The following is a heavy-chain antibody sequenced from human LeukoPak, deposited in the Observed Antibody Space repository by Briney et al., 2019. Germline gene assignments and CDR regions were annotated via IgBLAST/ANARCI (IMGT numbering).Heavy chain of an antibody. Sequence: ASVKVSCKASGGTFSSYAISWVRQAPGQGLEWMGWINPNSGGTNYAQKFQGRVTMTRDTSMSTAYMELSRLRSDDTAVYYCARDHGESYYYGSGSYLPPPYFDYWGQGTLVTVSS. D-gene: IGHD3-10*01. CDR2: INPNSGGT. V-gene: IGHV1-2*02. CDR1: GGTFSSYA. J-gene: IGHJ4*02. CDR3: ARDHGESYYYGSGSYLPPPYFDY.